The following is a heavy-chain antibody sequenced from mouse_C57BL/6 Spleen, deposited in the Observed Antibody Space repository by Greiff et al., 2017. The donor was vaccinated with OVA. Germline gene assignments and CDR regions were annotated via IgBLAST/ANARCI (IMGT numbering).Heavy chain of an antibody. CDR3: AIPYTAYAMDY. D-gene: IGHD2-12*01. CDR2: IYPGDGDT. Sequence: VMLVESGAELVKPGASVKISCKASGYAFSSYWMNWVKQRPGKGLEWIGQIYPGDGDTNYNGKFKGKATLTADKSSSTAYMQRSSLTSEDSAVYFCAIPYTAYAMDYWGQGTSVTVSS. V-gene: IGHV1-80*01. J-gene: IGHJ4*01. CDR1: GYAFSSYW.